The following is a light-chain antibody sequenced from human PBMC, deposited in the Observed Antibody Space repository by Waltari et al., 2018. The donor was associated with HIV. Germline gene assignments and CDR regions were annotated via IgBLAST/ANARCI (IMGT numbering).Light chain of an antibody. CDR1: SSDVGGYNY. J-gene: IGLJ2*01. CDR3: SSYAGNLLV. V-gene: IGLV2-8*01. Sequence: QSALTQPPSASGSPGQSVTISCTGTSSDVGGYNYVSWYQQHPGEAPKLMIYEVSKRPSGVPDRFSGSKSGNTASLTVSGLQAEDEADYYCSSYAGNLLVFGGGTKLTVL. CDR2: EVS.